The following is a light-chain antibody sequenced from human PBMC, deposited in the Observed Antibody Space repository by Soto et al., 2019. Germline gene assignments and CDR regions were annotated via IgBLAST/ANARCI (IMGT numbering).Light chain of an antibody. CDR1: TSNIGSNYD. Sequence: QSVLTQPPSVSGAPGQRVTISCTGSTSNIGSNYDVHWYQQIPGTDPKLLIYGNNNRPSGVPDRFSGSKSATSASLAITGLQADDEADYYCQSYDSRLSAVVFGGGTKVTVL. J-gene: IGLJ2*01. V-gene: IGLV1-40*01. CDR3: QSYDSRLSAVV. CDR2: GNN.